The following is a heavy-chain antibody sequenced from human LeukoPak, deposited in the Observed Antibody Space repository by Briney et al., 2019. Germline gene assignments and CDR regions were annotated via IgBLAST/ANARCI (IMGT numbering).Heavy chain of an antibody. CDR2: INPNSGGT. D-gene: IGHD3-22*01. V-gene: IGHV1-2*02. CDR1: GYTFTGYY. CDR3: ARRGQGYDSSGYYVA. Sequence: ASVKVSCKASGYTFTGYYMHWARQAPGQGLEWMGWINPNSGGTNYAQKFQGRVTMTRDTSISTAYMELSRLRSDDTAVYYCARRGQGYDSSGYYVAWGQGTLVTVSS. J-gene: IGHJ4*02.